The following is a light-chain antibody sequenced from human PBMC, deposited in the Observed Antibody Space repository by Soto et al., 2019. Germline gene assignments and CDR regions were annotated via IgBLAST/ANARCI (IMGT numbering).Light chain of an antibody. CDR1: QSIDSY. CDR3: QQSYSTPRT. J-gene: IGKJ1*01. Sequence: DIQMTQSPSSLSASVGDRVTITCRASQSIDSYLNWYQQKPGKAPDLLIYAASTLQSGVPSRFSGSGSGTDFTLTINSLQPGDFATYYCQQSYSTPRTFGQGTKVEIK. CDR2: AAS. V-gene: IGKV1-39*01.